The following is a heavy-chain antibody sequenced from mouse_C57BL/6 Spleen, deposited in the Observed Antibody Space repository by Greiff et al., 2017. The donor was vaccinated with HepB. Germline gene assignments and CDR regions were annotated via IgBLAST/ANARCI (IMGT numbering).Heavy chain of an antibody. CDR1: YTFTDYYM. CDR3: REIIT. V-gene: IGHV1-83*01. Sequence: VQLQQSGPELVKPGASVKMSCKASGYTFTDYYMHWVKQKPGKGLEWIGEIYPGSGNTYYNEKFKGKATLTADTSSSTAYMQLSSLTSEDSAVYFCAREIITRGQGTTLTVSS. CDR2: YPGSGNTY. J-gene: IGHJ2*01. D-gene: IGHD2-4*01.